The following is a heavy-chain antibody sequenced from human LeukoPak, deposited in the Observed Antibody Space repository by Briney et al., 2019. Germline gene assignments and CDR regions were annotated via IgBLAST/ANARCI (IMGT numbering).Heavy chain of an antibody. CDR3: ARGNSSSGVDY. Sequence: PSETLSLTCAVYGGSFSGYYWSWIRQPPGKGLEWIGEINHSGCTNYNPSLKSRVTISVDTSKNQFSLKLSSVTAAGTAVYYCARGNSSSGVDYWGQGTLVTVSS. V-gene: IGHV4-34*01. J-gene: IGHJ4*02. CDR2: INHSGCT. D-gene: IGHD6-13*01. CDR1: GGSFSGYY.